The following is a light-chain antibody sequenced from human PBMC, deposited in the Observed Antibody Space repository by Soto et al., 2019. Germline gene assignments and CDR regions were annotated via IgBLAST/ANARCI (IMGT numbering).Light chain of an antibody. Sequence: DIQMTQSPSTLSASVGDRVTITCRASQSISSWLARYQQKPGKAPKLLIYKASSLESGVPSRFSGSGSGTEFTLTISSLQPDDFATYYCKQYNSYSGTFGQGTKVDIK. CDR2: KAS. CDR1: QSISSW. J-gene: IGKJ1*01. V-gene: IGKV1-5*03. CDR3: KQYNSYSGT.